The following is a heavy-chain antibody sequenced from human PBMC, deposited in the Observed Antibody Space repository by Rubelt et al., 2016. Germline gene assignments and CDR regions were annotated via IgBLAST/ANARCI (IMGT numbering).Heavy chain of an antibody. V-gene: IGHV1-8*01. Sequence: QVQLVQSGAEVKEPGASVKVSCKTSGYTFTSLHINWVRQVTGQGLEWMGWMSPENGNADSAQRFQGRLTMTREMSKNKAYMELTSLTFEDTAVYYGARVVDAGFDYWGRGSLVTVSS. CDR3: ARVVDAGFDY. CDR2: MSPENGNA. CDR1: GYTFTSLH. D-gene: IGHD2-15*01. J-gene: IGHJ4*02.